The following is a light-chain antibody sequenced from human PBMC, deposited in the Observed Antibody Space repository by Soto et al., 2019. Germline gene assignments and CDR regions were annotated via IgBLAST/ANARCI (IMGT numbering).Light chain of an antibody. V-gene: IGKV3-20*01. CDR2: GAS. Sequence: DMVLTQSPGTLSLSPGERATLSCRASQTVSSNSLAWYQQKPGQAPRFLIYGASHRAIGIPDRFSGSGSGTDFTLTISRLEPEDFAVYYCLQYSNSPFTFGPGTKVDIK. CDR1: QTVSSNS. CDR3: LQYSNSPFT. J-gene: IGKJ3*01.